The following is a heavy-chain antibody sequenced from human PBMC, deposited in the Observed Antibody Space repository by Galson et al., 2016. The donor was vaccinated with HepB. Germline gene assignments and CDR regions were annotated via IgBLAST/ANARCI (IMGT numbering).Heavy chain of an antibody. CDR2: ISYDGSNK. D-gene: IGHD3-22*01. CDR1: GFTFSSFG. V-gene: IGHV3-30*18. J-gene: IGHJ4*02. CDR3: AKDGYYYDSSGYYTYYFDY. Sequence: SLRLSCAGSGFTFSSFGLHWVRQAPGKGLDWVAVISYDGSNKYYADSVKGRFTISRDNSKNTLYLQMNSLRAEDTAVYYCAKDGYYYDSSGYYTYYFDYWGQGTLVTVSS.